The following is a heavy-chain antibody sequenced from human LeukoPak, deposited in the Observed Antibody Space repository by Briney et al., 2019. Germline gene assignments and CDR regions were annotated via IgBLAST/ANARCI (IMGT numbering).Heavy chain of an antibody. CDR3: ARLSSWPLNWFDP. J-gene: IGHJ5*02. V-gene: IGHV4-39*01. CDR2: IYYSGST. CDR1: GGSISSSSYY. D-gene: IGHD6-13*01. Sequence: SETLSLTCTVSGGSISSSSYYWCWIRQPPGKGLEWIGSIYYSGSTYYNPSLKSRVTISVDTSKNQFSLKLSSVTAADTAVYYCARLSSWPLNWFDPWGQGTLVTVSS.